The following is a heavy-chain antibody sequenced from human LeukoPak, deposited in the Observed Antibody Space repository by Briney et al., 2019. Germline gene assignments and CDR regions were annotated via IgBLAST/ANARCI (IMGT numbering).Heavy chain of an antibody. CDR1: GFTFSNAW. CDR2: IKSKTDGGTT. V-gene: IGHV3-15*01. J-gene: IGHJ4*02. CDR3: TTDRIQGEDIVVVPAATTDY. Sequence: GGSLRLSCAASGFTFSNAWMSWVRQAPGKGLEWVGRIKSKTDGGTTDYAAPVKGRFTISRDDSKNTLYLQMNSLKTEDTAVYYCTTDRIQGEDIVVVPAATTDYWGQGTLVTVSS. D-gene: IGHD2-2*01.